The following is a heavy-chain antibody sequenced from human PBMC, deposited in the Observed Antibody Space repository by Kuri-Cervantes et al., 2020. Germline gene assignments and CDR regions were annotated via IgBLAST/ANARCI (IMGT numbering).Heavy chain of an antibody. Sequence: GGSLRLSCAAFGFTFSSYWMSWVHQAPGKGLEWVANINQDGSEKYYVDSAKGRFIISRDNAKNSLYLQMRSLRVEDTAVYYCARYYYYGSGSYPSWFDPRSQGSLVTVSS. CDR1: GFTFSSYW. D-gene: IGHD3-10*01. J-gene: IGHJ5*02. CDR2: INQDGSEK. CDR3: ARYYYYGSGSYPSWFDP. V-gene: IGHV3-7*01.